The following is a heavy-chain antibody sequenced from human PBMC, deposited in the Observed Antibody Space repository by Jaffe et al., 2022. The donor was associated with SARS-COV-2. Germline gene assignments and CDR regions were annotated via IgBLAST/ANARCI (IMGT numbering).Heavy chain of an antibody. CDR2: IYSAGST. Sequence: EVQLVETGGGLIQPGGSLRLSCAASGFTVSTSYMSWVRQAPGKGLEWISVIYSAGSTYYADSVKGRFTISRDNSKNTLYLQMNSLRAEDTAVYYCASHLHPNYDILIGYYPFDIWGQGTMVTVSS. J-gene: IGHJ3*02. CDR3: ASHLHPNYDILIGYYPFDI. D-gene: IGHD3-9*01. CDR1: GFTVSTSY. V-gene: IGHV3-53*02.